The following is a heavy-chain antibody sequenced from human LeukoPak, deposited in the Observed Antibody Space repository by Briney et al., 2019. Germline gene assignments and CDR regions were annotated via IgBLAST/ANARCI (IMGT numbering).Heavy chain of an antibody. Sequence: PGGSLRLSCAASGFTFSSYSMNWVRQAPGEGLEWVSYISGTRRTIYYADSVKGRFTISRDNATNSLSLQMNSPRDADTAVYSCARADRSGTYNFDSWGQGTLVTVSS. V-gene: IGHV3-48*02. CDR3: ARADRSGTYNFDS. CDR2: ISGTRRTI. D-gene: IGHD3-22*01. CDR1: GFTFSSYS. J-gene: IGHJ4*02.